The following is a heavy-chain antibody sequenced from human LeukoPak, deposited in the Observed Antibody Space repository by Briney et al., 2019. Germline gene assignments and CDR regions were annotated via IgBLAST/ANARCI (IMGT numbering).Heavy chain of an antibody. J-gene: IGHJ4*02. Sequence: GGSLRLSCAASGFTVSTNFMTWVRQAPGKGMEWVSVIYRDGTTHYADSVKGRFAISRDSLRNTLDLQMNSLRAEDTAVYYCAKTGGPWDWGQGALVTVSS. CDR1: GFTVSTNF. CDR2: IYRDGTT. V-gene: IGHV3-53*01. D-gene: IGHD7-27*01. CDR3: AKTGGPWD.